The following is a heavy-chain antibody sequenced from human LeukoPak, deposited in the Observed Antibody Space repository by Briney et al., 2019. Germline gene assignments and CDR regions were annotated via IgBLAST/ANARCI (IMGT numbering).Heavy chain of an antibody. V-gene: IGHV3-23*01. CDR1: GFTFSSYA. Sequence: GGSLRLSCAASGFTFSSYAMSWVRQAPGKGLEWVSVISGSGGSTYYADSVKGRFTISRDNSKNTLYLQMNSLRAEDTAVYYCARERYYYDSSGYEKIYYYMDVWGKGTTVTVSS. D-gene: IGHD3-22*01. CDR3: ARERYYYDSSGYEKIYYYMDV. J-gene: IGHJ6*03. CDR2: ISGSGGST.